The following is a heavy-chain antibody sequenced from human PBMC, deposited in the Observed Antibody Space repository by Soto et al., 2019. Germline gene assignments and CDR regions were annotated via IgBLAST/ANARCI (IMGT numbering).Heavy chain of an antibody. V-gene: IGHV4-34*01. CDR3: ARVSRTHSSSWYGGVDP. Sequence: SETLSLTCAVYGGSFSGYYWSWIRQPPGKGLEWIGEINHSGSTNYNPSLKSRVTISVDTSKNQFSLKLSSVTAADTAVYYCARVSRTHSSSWYGGVDPWGQGTLVTVSS. CDR2: INHSGST. J-gene: IGHJ5*02. CDR1: GGSFSGYY. D-gene: IGHD6-13*01.